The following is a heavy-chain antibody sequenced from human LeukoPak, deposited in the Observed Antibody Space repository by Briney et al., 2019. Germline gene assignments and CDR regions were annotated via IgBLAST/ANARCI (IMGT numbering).Heavy chain of an antibody. CDR1: GFTFSSHG. D-gene: IGHD3-22*01. Sequence: GGSLRLSCAASGFTFSSHGMSWVRQAPGKGLEWVSTISGSGGSTYYADSVKGRFTISRDNSKNTLYLQMNSLRAEDTAVYYCARDTYYYDSSGYYLMGGFDYWGQGTLVTVSS. CDR2: ISGSGGST. J-gene: IGHJ4*02. V-gene: IGHV3-23*01. CDR3: ARDTYYYDSSGYYLMGGFDY.